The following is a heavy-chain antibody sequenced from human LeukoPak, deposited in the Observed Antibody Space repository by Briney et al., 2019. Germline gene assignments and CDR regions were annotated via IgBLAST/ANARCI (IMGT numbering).Heavy chain of an antibody. CDR3: ARGRYYGSGHFDY. CDR2: IYYSGST. V-gene: IGHV4-59*01. Sequence: SETLSLTCTVSGGSISSYYWSWIRQPPGKGLEWIGYIYYSGSTNYNPSLKSRVTISVDTSKNQFSLKLSSVTAADTAVYYCARGRYYGSGHFDYWGQGTLVTVSS. D-gene: IGHD3-10*01. CDR1: GGSISSYY. J-gene: IGHJ4*02.